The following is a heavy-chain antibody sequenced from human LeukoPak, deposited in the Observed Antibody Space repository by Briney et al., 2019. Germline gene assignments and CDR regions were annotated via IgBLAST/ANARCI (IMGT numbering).Heavy chain of an antibody. CDR1: GFTFSSCW. Sequence: GGSLRLSCAASGFTFSSCWMHWVRQAPGKGLVWVSRINSDGSSTSYADSVKGRFTISRDNAKNTLYLQMNSLRAEDTAVYYCARFEYYDSSGYWIRDAFDIWGQGTMVTVSS. CDR3: ARFEYYDSSGYWIRDAFDI. CDR2: INSDGSST. V-gene: IGHV3-74*01. J-gene: IGHJ3*02. D-gene: IGHD3-22*01.